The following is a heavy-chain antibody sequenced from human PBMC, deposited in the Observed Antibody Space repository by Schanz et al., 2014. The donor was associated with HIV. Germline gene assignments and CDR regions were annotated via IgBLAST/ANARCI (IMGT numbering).Heavy chain of an antibody. CDR1: GGSFSSFS. D-gene: IGHD6-6*01. V-gene: IGHV1-69*06. J-gene: IGHJ6*02. CDR3: AREPSFSGLDV. CDR2: IIPVFGTT. Sequence: QVQLVQSGAEVKKPGSSVQVSCKASGGSFSSFSITWVRQAPGQGLEWMGGIIPVFGTTNYAQKFQGRVTITADKSTSTAYMELSSLRSEDTAVYYCAREPSFSGLDVWGQGTTVIVSS.